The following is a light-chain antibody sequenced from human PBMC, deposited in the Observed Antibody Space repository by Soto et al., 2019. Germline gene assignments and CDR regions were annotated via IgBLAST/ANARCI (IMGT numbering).Light chain of an antibody. J-gene: IGLJ3*02. CDR3: QSYDSSLSGWV. Sequence: QSVLTQPHSVSGAPGQRVTISCTGSSSNIGAGYDVHGYQQLPGTAPKLLIYGNSNRPSGVPDRFSGSKSGTSASLAITGLQAEDEADYYCQSYDSSLSGWVLGGGTKLTVL. CDR1: SSNIGAGYD. CDR2: GNS. V-gene: IGLV1-40*01.